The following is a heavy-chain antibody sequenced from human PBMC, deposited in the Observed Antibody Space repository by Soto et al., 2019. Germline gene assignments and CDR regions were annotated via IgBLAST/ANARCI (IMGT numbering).Heavy chain of an antibody. Sequence: QVQLQESGPGLVKPSETLSLTCTVSGGSVSSGSYYWTWMRQPPGKGLEWIGYINYSGSTSYNPFLKGRVAISVDTSKMQFSQKVSSVTAADTAVYYCARDGDTSGYYYFDYWGQGTLVTVSS. D-gene: IGHD3-22*01. CDR3: ARDGDTSGYYYFDY. V-gene: IGHV4-61*01. CDR2: INYSGST. CDR1: GGSVSSGSYY. J-gene: IGHJ4*02.